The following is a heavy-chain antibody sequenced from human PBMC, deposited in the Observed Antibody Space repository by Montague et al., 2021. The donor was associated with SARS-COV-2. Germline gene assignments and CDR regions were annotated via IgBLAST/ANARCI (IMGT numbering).Heavy chain of an antibody. D-gene: IGHD3-3*01. J-gene: IGHJ4*02. CDR1: GFPFSSYW. CDR2: IKQDGSEK. V-gene: IGHV3-7*01. CDR3: ARDNDDFWSGYYPLDY. Sequence: SRRLSWAASGFPFSSYWMSWVRQAPGKGLEWVANIKQDGSEKYYVDSVKGRFTISRDNAKNSLYLQMNSLRAEDTAVYYCARDNDDFWSGYYPLDYWGQGTLVTVSS.